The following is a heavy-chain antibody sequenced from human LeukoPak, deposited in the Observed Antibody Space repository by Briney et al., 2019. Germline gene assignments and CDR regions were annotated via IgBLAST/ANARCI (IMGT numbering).Heavy chain of an antibody. CDR3: ARGGDCSSTSCYIDC. J-gene: IGHJ4*02. Sequence: ASVKVSCKASGYTFTGYYMHWVRQAPGQGLEWMGWINPNSGGTNYAQKFQGRVTMTRDTSISPAYMELSRLRSDDTAVYYCARGGDCSSTSCYIDCWGQGTLVTVSS. CDR1: GYTFTGYY. CDR2: INPNSGGT. D-gene: IGHD2-2*02. V-gene: IGHV1-2*02.